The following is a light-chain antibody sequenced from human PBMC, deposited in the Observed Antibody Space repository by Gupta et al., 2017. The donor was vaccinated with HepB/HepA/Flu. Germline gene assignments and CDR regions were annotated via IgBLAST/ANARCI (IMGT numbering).Light chain of an antibody. CDR2: GKI. CDR1: SLRSYY. V-gene: IGLV3-19*01. J-gene: IGLJ2*01. Sequence: SSELTQDPDVSVALGQTVRITCQADSLRSYYASWYQLKPGQAPVLVIYGKINRPSGIPDRFSGSGSGNTDSLTITGAQAEDEADYYCNSRDSSGIHRVFGGGTKLTVL. CDR3: NSRDSSGIHRV.